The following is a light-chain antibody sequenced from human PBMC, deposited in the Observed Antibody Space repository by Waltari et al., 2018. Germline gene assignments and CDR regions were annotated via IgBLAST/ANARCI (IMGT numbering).Light chain of an antibody. CDR1: SSNIGSNT. J-gene: IGLJ3*02. V-gene: IGLV1-44*01. CDR3: AAWDDSLNGV. CDR2: SNN. Sequence: QSVLTQPPSASGTPGQRVTISCSGSSSNIGSNTVNWYQQLPGTAPKLLIYSNNLRPSGVPDRCSASQSGTSASLAISGLQSEDEAEYYCAAWDDSLNGVFGGGTKLTVL.